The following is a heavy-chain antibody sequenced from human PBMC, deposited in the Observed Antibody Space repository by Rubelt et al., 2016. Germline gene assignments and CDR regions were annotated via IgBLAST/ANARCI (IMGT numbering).Heavy chain of an antibody. J-gene: IGHJ5*02. CDR2: IYYSGST. CDR1: GGSISSYY. V-gene: IGHV4-59*08. D-gene: IGHD4-17*01. CDR3: ARQPDYGETGNWFDA. Sequence: QLQLQESGPGLVKPSETLSLTCTVSGGSISSYYWSWIRQPPGKGLEWIGYIYYSGSTNYNPSLKSRVTISVDTSNNPFSLKLSSVTAADTAVYYCARQPDYGETGNWFDAWGQGTLVTVSS.